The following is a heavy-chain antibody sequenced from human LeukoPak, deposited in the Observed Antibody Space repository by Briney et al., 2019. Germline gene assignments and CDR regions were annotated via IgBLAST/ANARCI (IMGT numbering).Heavy chain of an antibody. CDR2: IYSGGST. D-gene: IGHD2-8*02. Sequence: TGGSLRLSCAASGFTFSSYGMSWVRQAPGKGLEWVSVIYSGGSTYYADSVKGRFTISRDNSKNTLYLQMNSLRAEDTAVYYCARDTGYWGQGTLVTVSS. CDR1: GFTFSSYG. CDR3: ARDTGY. V-gene: IGHV3-66*01. J-gene: IGHJ4*02.